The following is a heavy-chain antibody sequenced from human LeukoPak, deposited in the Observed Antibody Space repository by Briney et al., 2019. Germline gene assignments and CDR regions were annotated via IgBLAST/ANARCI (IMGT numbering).Heavy chain of an antibody. Sequence: SVKISCKASGGTFTSYAISWVRQAPGQGLEWMGRIIPIFGTANYAQKFQGRVTITTDESTSTAYMELRSLRSEATAVYYCARALAAAGARNDAFDIWGQGTMVTVSS. J-gene: IGHJ3*02. CDR1: GGTFTSYA. CDR2: IIPIFGTA. CDR3: ARALAAAGARNDAFDI. V-gene: IGHV1-69*05. D-gene: IGHD6-13*01.